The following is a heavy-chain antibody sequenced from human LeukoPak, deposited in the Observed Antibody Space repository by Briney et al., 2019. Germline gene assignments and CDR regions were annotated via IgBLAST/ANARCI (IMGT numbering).Heavy chain of an antibody. CDR3: ARGPAALYYFDF. D-gene: IGHD2-2*01. Sequence: GGSLRLSCAASGXTFSSYGVHWVRQAPGKGLEWVALIWYDGSDIYYADSVKGRFIISRDNSKNTLYLQMNTLRAEDTAVYYCARGPAALYYFDFWGQGTLVTVSS. J-gene: IGHJ4*02. V-gene: IGHV3-33*01. CDR2: IWYDGSDI. CDR1: GXTFSSYG.